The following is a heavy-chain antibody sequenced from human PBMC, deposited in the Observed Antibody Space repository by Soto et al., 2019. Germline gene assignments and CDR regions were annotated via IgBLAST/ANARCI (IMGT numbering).Heavy chain of an antibody. CDR2: INQDESEK. Sequence: GGSLRLSCAASRFSLSDYWMSWVRQSPGKGLEWVANINQDESEKYYVDSVKGRFTISRDNAKNSLYLQMNSLRAEDTAVYYCARVQYCSSTSCYANFDYWGQGTLVTVSS. CDR3: ARVQYCSSTSCYANFDY. J-gene: IGHJ4*02. CDR1: RFSLSDYW. V-gene: IGHV3-7*01. D-gene: IGHD2-2*01.